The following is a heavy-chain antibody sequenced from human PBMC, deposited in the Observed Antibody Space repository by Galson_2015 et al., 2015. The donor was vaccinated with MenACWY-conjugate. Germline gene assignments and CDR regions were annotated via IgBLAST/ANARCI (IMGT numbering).Heavy chain of an antibody. CDR3: ARHPPGGRGMDV. Sequence: QSGAEVKKPGESLKISCKGSGYRFINYWIGWVRQIPGKGLQWMGLIDPVNSNVRYSPSFQGQVTISADESISTAYLQWSSLKASDAAMYYCARHPPGGRGMDVWGRGTTVTVS. D-gene: IGHD1-26*01. CDR1: GYRFINYW. V-gene: IGHV5-51*01. J-gene: IGHJ6*02. CDR2: IDPVNSNV.